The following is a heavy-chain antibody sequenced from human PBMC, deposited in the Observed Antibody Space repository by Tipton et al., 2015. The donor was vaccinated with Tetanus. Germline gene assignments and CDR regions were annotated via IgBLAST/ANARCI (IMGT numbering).Heavy chain of an antibody. D-gene: IGHD3-16*01. CDR3: GRGGGGGGGGY. V-gene: IGHV1-46*01. CDR1: GYTFTRNY. J-gene: IGHJ4*02. CDR2: TKPSDGST. Sequence: QVQLVQSGAEVKKPGASVKVSCKASGYTFTRNYIHWVRQAPGQGLEWMGRTKPSDGSTVYAQKFQGRVTMTRDTSTSAVYRELSGVGSGDAAMYCGGRGGGGGGGGYWGQGTLVTVSS.